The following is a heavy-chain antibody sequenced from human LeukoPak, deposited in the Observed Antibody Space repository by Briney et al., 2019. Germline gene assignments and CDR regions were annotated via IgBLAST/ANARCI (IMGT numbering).Heavy chain of an antibody. CDR2: MSGSSNYI. CDR3: ARVGSTWSYFDY. J-gene: IGHJ4*02. D-gene: IGHD6-13*01. V-gene: IGHV3-21*01. Sequence: GGSLRLSCAASGFTFSSYIMNWVRQAPGKRLEWVSFMSGSSNYIYYADSVKGRFTISRDNAKNSLYLQMNRLRAEDTAVYYCARVGSTWSYFDYWGQGTLVTVSS. CDR1: GFTFSSYI.